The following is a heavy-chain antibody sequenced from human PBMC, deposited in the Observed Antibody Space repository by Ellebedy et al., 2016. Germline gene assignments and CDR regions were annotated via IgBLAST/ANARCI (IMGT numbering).Heavy chain of an antibody. CDR2: INHSGST. CDR1: GGSFSGYY. CDR3: ARSGDSSGYPPPPGY. D-gene: IGHD3-22*01. V-gene: IGHV4-34*01. Sequence: SETLSLTCAVYGGSFSGYYWSWIRQPPGKGLEWIGEINHSGSTNYNPSLKSRVTISVDTSKNQFSLKLSSVTAADTAVYYCARSGDSSGYPPPPGYWGQGTLVTVSS. J-gene: IGHJ4*02.